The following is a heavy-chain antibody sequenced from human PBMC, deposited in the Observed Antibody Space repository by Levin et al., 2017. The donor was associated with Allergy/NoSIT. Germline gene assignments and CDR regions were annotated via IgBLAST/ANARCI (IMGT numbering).Heavy chain of an antibody. CDR2: IRYDASNT. D-gene: IGHD5-12*01. V-gene: IGHV3-30*02. CDR1: GFTFDDYG. J-gene: IGHJ4*02. Sequence: QAGGSLRLSCVVSGFTFDDYGIHWVRLAPGKGPEWVALIRYDASNTYYADPVKGRFTISRDNSKNTVYLQMSSLRVDDSSIYFCAKGGYGGFEYWGQGTLVIVST. CDR3: AKGGYGGFEY.